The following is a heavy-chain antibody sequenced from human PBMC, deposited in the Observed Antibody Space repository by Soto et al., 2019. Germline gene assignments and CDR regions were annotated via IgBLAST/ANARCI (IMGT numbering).Heavy chain of an antibody. V-gene: IGHV4-31*03. Sequence: QVQLQESGPGLVKPSQTLSLTCTVSGGSISSGGYYWSRIRQHPGKGLEWIGYIYYSGSTYYNPSLKSRVTISVETSKNQFSLKLSSVTAADTAVYYCAGIYSGSPRGTLRYWGQGTLVTVSS. CDR2: IYYSGST. CDR3: AGIYSGSPRGTLRY. CDR1: GGSISSGGYY. D-gene: IGHD1-26*01. J-gene: IGHJ4*02.